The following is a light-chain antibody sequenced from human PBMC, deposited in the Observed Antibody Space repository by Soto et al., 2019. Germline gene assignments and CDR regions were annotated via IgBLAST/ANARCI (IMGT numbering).Light chain of an antibody. V-gene: IGKV1-33*01. J-gene: IGKJ5*01. CDR1: QDIINF. CDR3: RQYDDLPPT. CDR2: DAS. Sequence: DIEMSKSPSSLSACVGDRFTITCEASQDIINFLNWYQQKPGKAPNLLIYDASNLETGVPSRFSGSGSGTDFTFTISSLQPEDIATYYCRQYDDLPPTFGQGTRLEIK.